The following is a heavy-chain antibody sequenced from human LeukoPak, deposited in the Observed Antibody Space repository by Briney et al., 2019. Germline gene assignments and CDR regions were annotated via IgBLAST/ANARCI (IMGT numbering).Heavy chain of an antibody. CDR3: ARVGYSSSWYFDY. D-gene: IGHD6-13*01. CDR1: GGSITSYH. V-gene: IGHV4-59*01. J-gene: IGHJ4*02. Sequence: KPSETLSLTCTVSGGSITSYHWSWIRQPPGKGLEWIGCIYYSGSTNYNPSLKSRVTISVDTSKNQFSLKLSSVTAADTAVYYCARVGYSSSWYFDYWGQGTLVTVSS. CDR2: IYYSGST.